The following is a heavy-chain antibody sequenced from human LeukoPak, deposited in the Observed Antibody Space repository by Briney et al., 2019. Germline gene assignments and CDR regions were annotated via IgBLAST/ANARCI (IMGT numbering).Heavy chain of an antibody. Sequence: SVKVSCKASGGTFSSYAISWVRQAPGQGLEWMGGIIPIFGTANYAQKFQGRVTITADESTSTAYMELSSLRSEDTAVYYCARGTASHVLRFLEWTRNFDYWGQGTLVTVSS. CDR3: ARGTASHVLRFLEWTRNFDY. CDR1: GGTFSSYA. CDR2: IIPIFGTA. J-gene: IGHJ4*02. V-gene: IGHV1-69*13. D-gene: IGHD3-3*01.